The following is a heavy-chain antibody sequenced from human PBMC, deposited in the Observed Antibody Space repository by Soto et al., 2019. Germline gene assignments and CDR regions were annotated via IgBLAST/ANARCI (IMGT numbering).Heavy chain of an antibody. J-gene: IGHJ4*02. D-gene: IGHD3-9*01. CDR3: ARDLVYYDILTGYSPDY. V-gene: IGHV3-23*01. CDR1: GFTFSIYA. Sequence: VQLLESGGGLVQPGGSLRLSCAASGFTFSIYAMSWVRQAPGKGLEWVSGIGGGNDDTYYADSVKGRFTISRDNAKNSLYLQMNSLRAEDTAVYYCARDLVYYDILTGYSPDYWGQGTLVTVSS. CDR2: IGGGNDDT.